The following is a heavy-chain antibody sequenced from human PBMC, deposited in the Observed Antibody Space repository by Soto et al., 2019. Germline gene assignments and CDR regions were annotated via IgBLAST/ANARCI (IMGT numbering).Heavy chain of an antibody. J-gene: IGHJ4*02. D-gene: IGHD6-19*01. CDR1: GGSISSYY. CDR3: ARAQQWQVGHFDF. CDR2: VYYGGST. Sequence: TSETLSLTCTVSGGSISSYYWSWIRQPPGKGLEWIGYVYYGGSTVYNPSLKSRLTILVDMSKSQFSLKLNSVTAADTAVYYCARAQQWQVGHFDFWGQGTLVTVSS. V-gene: IGHV4-59*01.